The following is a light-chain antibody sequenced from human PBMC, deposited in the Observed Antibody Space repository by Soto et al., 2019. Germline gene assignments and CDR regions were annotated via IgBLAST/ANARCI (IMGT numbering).Light chain of an antibody. Sequence: QYVLTQPPSVSGAPGQRVTISCTGSSSNIGAGYDVHWYQQLPGTAPKLLIYGNSNRPSGVPDRFSGSKSGTSASLAITGLQAEDEADYYCQSYDSSLSVVFGGGTQLTVL. CDR1: SSNIGAGYD. J-gene: IGLJ2*01. V-gene: IGLV1-40*01. CDR2: GNS. CDR3: QSYDSSLSVV.